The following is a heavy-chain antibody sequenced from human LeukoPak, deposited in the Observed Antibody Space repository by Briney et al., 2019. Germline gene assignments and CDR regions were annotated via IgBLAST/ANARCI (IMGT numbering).Heavy chain of an antibody. CDR3: ARVPLLTYYDILTGYCFDY. CDR2: IYTSGST. J-gene: IGHJ4*02. V-gene: IGHV4-4*07. D-gene: IGHD3-9*01. Sequence: SETLSLTCTVSGGSISSYYWSWIRQPAGKGLEWIGRIYTSGSTNYNPSLKSRVTMSVDTSKNQFSLKLSSVTAADTAVYYCARVPLLTYYDILTGYCFDYWGQGTLVTVSS. CDR1: GGSISSYY.